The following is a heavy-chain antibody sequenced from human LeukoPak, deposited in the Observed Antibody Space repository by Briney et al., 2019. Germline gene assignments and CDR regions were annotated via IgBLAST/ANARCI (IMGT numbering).Heavy chain of an antibody. CDR2: INHSGST. CDR1: GGSFCAYY. Sequence: PSETLSLTCAVSGGSFCAYYWSWIRQPPGNGLEWIGEINHSGSTNYNPSLKTRITISVVTSKNQFSLKLSSVTAADTAVYYCARDSYYDYVWGSYRRNNFDYWGQGTLVTVSS. CDR3: ARDSYYDYVWGSYRRNNFDY. J-gene: IGHJ4*02. V-gene: IGHV4-34*01. D-gene: IGHD3-16*02.